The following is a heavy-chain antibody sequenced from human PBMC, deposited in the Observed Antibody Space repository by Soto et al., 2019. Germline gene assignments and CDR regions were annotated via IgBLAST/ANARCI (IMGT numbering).Heavy chain of an antibody. CDR2: ISYDGINK. Sequence: PGGSLRLSCAASGFTFSSYVMHWVRQAPGKGLEWVAVISYDGINKYYADSVKGRFTISRDNSKNTLYLQMNSLRAEDTAVYYCAKRYYDFWDYFDYWGQGTLITV. CDR1: GFTFSSYV. V-gene: IGHV3-30*18. CDR3: AKRYYDFWDYFDY. D-gene: IGHD3-3*01. J-gene: IGHJ4*02.